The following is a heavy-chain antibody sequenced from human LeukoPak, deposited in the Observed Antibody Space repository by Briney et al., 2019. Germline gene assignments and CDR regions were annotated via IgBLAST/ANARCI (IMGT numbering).Heavy chain of an antibody. V-gene: IGHV4-30-2*01. CDR2: IYHSGST. Sequence: PSETLSLTCAVSGGSISSGGYSWRWIRQPPGKGLEWIGYIYHSGSTYYNPSLKSRVTISVDRSKNQFSLKLSSVTAADTAVYYCAREANWGFDYWGQGTLVTVSS. D-gene: IGHD7-27*01. CDR1: GGSISSGGYS. J-gene: IGHJ4*02. CDR3: AREANWGFDY.